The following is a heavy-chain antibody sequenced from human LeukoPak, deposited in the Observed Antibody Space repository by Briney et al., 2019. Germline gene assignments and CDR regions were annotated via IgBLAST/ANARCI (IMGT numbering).Heavy chain of an antibody. CDR3: ATDIVVVPAAKAELFDY. J-gene: IGHJ4*02. CDR1: GGTFSSYA. Sequence: SVKVSCKASGGTFSSYAISWVRQAPGQGLEWMGRIIPILGIANYAQKLQGRVTITADKSTSTAYMELSSLRSEDTAVYYCATDIVVVPAAKAELFDYWGQGTLVTASS. CDR2: IIPILGIA. V-gene: IGHV1-69*04. D-gene: IGHD2-2*01.